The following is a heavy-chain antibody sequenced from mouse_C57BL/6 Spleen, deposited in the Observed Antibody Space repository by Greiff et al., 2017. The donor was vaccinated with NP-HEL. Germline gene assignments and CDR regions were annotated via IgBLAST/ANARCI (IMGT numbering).Heavy chain of an antibody. CDR2: ISYDGSN. D-gene: IGHD4-1*02. CDR3: ARGNSNWYFDV. CDR1: GYSITSGYY. V-gene: IGHV3-6*01. Sequence: ESGPGLVKPSQSLSLTCSVTGYSITSGYYWNWIRQFPGNKLEWMGYISYDGSNNYNPSLKNRISITRDTSKNLFFLKLNSVTTEDTATYYCARGNSNWYFDVWGTGTTVTVSS. J-gene: IGHJ1*03.